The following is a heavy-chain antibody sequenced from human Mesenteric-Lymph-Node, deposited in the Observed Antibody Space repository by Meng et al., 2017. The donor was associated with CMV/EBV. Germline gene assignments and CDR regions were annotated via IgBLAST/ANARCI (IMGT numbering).Heavy chain of an antibody. CDR3: ARGILTSGDY. Sequence: GESLKISCAASGFTVSSSYMSWVRQAPGEGLEWVSVIYSVGDTFYADSVKGRFTMSRDNAKNSLYLQMNSLRAEDTAVYYCARGILTSGDYWGQGTLVTVSS. CDR1: GFTVSSSY. CDR2: IYSVGDT. V-gene: IGHV3-66*01. D-gene: IGHD3-9*01. J-gene: IGHJ4*02.